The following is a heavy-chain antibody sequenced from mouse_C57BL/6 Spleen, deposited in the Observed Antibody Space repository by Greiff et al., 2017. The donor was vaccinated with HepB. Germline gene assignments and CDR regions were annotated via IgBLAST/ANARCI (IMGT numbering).Heavy chain of an antibody. Sequence: EVQVVESGGGLVKPGGSLKLSCAASGFTFSDYGMHWVRQAPEKGLEWVAYISSGSSTIYYADTVKGRFTISRDNAKNTVCLQMTSLRSEDTAVYYCARLGDYIAFAYWGQGTLVTVSA. V-gene: IGHV5-17*01. CDR3: ARLGDYIAFAY. CDR2: ISSGSSTI. CDR1: GFTFSDYG. D-gene: IGHD2-4*01. J-gene: IGHJ3*01.